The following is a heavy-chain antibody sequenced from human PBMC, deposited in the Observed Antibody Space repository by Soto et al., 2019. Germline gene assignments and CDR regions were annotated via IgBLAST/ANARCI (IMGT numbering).Heavy chain of an antibody. CDR1: GYTFTSYG. CDR3: ARGQGYYDFWSGYYTGNWFDP. V-gene: IGHV1-18*04. CDR2: ISAYNGNT. J-gene: IGHJ5*02. D-gene: IGHD3-3*01. Sequence: ASVKVSCKASGYTFTSYGISWVRQAPGQGLEWMGWISAYNGNTNYAQKLQGRVTMTTDTSTSTAYMELRSLRSDDTAVYYCARGQGYYDFWSGYYTGNWFDPWGQGTLATVSS.